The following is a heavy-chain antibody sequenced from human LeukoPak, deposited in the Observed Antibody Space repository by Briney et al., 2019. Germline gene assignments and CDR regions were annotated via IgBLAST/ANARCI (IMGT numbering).Heavy chain of an antibody. CDR1: GFTFSSYA. CDR3: ARDSPIGVVIIGYFDY. CDR2: ISYDGSNK. V-gene: IGHV3-30-3*01. J-gene: IGHJ4*02. Sequence: GESLRLSCAASGFTFSSYAMHWVRQAPGKGLEWVAVISYDGSNKYYADSVKGRFTISRDNSKNTLYLQMNSLRAEDTAVYYCARDSPIGVVIIGYFDYWGQGTLVTVSS. D-gene: IGHD3-3*01.